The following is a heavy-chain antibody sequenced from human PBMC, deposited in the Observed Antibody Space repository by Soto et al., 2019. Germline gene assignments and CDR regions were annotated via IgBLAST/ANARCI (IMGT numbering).Heavy chain of an antibody. CDR2: IWYDGSNK. J-gene: IGHJ6*03. Sequence: GGSLRLSCAASGFTFSSYGMHWVRQAPGKGLEWVAVIWYDGSNKYYADSVKGRFTISRDNSKNTLYLQMNSLRAEDTAVYYCARDFASLGYCSSTSCSHRPPPYYYYMDVWGKGTTVTVSS. V-gene: IGHV3-33*01. CDR3: ARDFASLGYCSSTSCSHRPPPYYYYMDV. D-gene: IGHD2-2*01. CDR1: GFTFSSYG.